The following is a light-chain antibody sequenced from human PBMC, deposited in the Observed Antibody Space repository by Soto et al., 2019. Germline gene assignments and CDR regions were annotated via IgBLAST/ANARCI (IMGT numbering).Light chain of an antibody. V-gene: IGKV3-11*01. J-gene: IGKJ3*01. CDR3: HQRQSWPRT. CDR2: QTS. CDR1: QYINTR. Sequence: EIVLTQSPATLSSFPGDRVTLSCRASQYINTRLAWYQHRPGQAPRLLIYQTSIRAAGIPARFSASGSGTDFTLTISDVQPEDFALYDGHQRQSWPRTIGQGTKVDS.